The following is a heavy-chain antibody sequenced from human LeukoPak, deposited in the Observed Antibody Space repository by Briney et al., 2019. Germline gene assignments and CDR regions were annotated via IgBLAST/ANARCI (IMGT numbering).Heavy chain of an antibody. Sequence: ASVKVSCKASGYTFTSYGISWVRQAPGQGLEWMGWISAYNGNTNYAQKLQGRVTMTTDTSTSTAYMELRSLRSDDTAVYYCARDVEQLVLYYYYYYMDVWGKGTTVTVSS. V-gene: IGHV1-18*01. CDR3: ARDVEQLVLYYYYYYMDV. D-gene: IGHD6-13*01. J-gene: IGHJ6*03. CDR1: GYTFTSYG. CDR2: ISAYNGNT.